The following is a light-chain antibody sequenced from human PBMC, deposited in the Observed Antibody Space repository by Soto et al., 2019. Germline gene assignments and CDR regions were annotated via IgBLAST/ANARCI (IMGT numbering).Light chain of an antibody. J-gene: IGKJ1*01. CDR3: QHYNSYSEA. CDR2: DVS. V-gene: IGKV1-5*01. Sequence: DIQMTQSPSTLSAFVGDRVTITCRASRDISHFLAWYQQEPGKAPNLLIYDVSTLESGVPSRFSGAGSGTEFTLTISSLQPDDFATYYCQHYNSYSEAFGQGTKVDIK. CDR1: RDISHF.